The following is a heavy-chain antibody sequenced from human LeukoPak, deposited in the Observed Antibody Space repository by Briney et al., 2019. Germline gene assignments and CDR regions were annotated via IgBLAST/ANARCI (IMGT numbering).Heavy chain of an antibody. CDR3: ARDMVRGVIGHNWLDP. CDR2: IYTSGST. J-gene: IGHJ5*02. Sequence: SETLSLTCTVSGGSISSYYWSWIRQPAGKGLEWIGRIYTSGSTNYNPSLKSRVTMSVDTSKNQFSLKLSSVTAADTAVYYCARDMVRGVIGHNWLDPWGQGTLVTVSS. CDR1: GGSISSYY. D-gene: IGHD3-10*01. V-gene: IGHV4-4*07.